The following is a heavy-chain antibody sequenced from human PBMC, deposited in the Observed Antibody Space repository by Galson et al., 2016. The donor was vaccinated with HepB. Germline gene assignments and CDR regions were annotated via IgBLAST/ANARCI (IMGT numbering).Heavy chain of an antibody. Sequence: PALVKPTQTLTLTCTFSGFSLTTAGLGVAWIRQPPGEALEWLALIFWDNDKRYNPSLKSRLIITKDTSKNQVVLTTTNMDPMDTATYYCARSVLVYFGGTSDSWGQGTMVTVTA. V-gene: IGHV2-5*02. CDR3: ARSVLVYFGGTSDS. CDR1: GFSLTTAGLG. CDR2: IFWDNDK. J-gene: IGHJ3*02. D-gene: IGHD3-10*01.